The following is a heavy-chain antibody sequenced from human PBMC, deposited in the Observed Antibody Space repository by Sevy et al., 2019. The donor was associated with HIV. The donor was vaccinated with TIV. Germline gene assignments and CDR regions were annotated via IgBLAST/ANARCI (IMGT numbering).Heavy chain of an antibody. V-gene: IGHV3-21*01. CDR3: ARGEESYGSVSYYKPSFDY. D-gene: IGHD3-10*01. J-gene: IGHJ4*02. Sequence: GGSLRLSCAASGFTFSSYSMNWVRQAPGKGLEWVSSISSSSSYIYYADSVKGRINISGDNAKNSLYLQMNRLRVEDTTVFYCARGEESYGSVSYYKPSFDYWGQGTLVTVSS. CDR1: GFTFSSYS. CDR2: ISSSSSYI.